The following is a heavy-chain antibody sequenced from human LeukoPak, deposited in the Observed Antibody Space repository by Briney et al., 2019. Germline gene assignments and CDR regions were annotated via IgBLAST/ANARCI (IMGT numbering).Heavy chain of an antibody. CDR3: ARDRLGIFAFDI. CDR1: GFTFSSYS. V-gene: IGHV3-21*01. D-gene: IGHD7-27*01. Sequence: GGSLRLSCAASGFTFSSYSMNWVRQAPGKGLEWVSSISSSSSYIYYADSVKGRFTISRDNAKNSLYLQMNSLRAEDTAVYYCARDRLGIFAFDIWGQGTMVTVSS. CDR2: ISSSSSYI. J-gene: IGHJ3*02.